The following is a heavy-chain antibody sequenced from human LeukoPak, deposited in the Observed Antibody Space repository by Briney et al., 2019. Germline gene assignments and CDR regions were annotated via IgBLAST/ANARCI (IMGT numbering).Heavy chain of an antibody. J-gene: IGHJ4*02. CDR1: SGSISTSNYY. V-gene: IGHV4-39*07. CDR2: IFYSGST. Sequence: SETLSLTCTVSSGSISTSNYYWGWVRQPPGKALEWIGNIFYSGSTNYSPSLKSRVTISLDTSRNQFSLKLNSVTAADTAVYYCARAGWQWLLQSDYWGQGTLVTVSS. D-gene: IGHD6-19*01. CDR3: ARAGWQWLLQSDY.